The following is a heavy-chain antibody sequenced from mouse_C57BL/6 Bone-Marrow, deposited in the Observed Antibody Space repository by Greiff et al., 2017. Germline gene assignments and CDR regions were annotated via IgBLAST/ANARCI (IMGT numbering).Heavy chain of an antibody. J-gene: IGHJ4*01. Sequence: VQLQQSGPELVKPGASVKISCKASGYTFTDYYMSWVKQSHGKSLEWIGDINPNNGGTSYNQKFKGKATLTVDKSSSTAYMELRSLTSEDSAVYYCARSPDGYYDAMDYWGQGTSVTVSS. CDR2: INPNNGGT. CDR3: ARSPDGYYDAMDY. D-gene: IGHD2-3*01. CDR1: GYTFTDYY. V-gene: IGHV1-26*01.